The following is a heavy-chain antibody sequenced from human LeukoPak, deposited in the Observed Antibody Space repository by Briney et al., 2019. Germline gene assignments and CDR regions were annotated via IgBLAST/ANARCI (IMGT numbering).Heavy chain of an antibody. CDR3: AKDLQSYSGSYYRGY. J-gene: IGHJ4*02. CDR2: ISGSGGST. V-gene: IGHV3-23*01. Sequence: PGGSLRLSCAASGFTFSSYAMSWVRQAPGKGLEWVSAISGSGGSTYYADSVKGRFTISRDNSKNTLYLQMNSLRAEDTAVYYCAKDLQSYSGSYYRGYWGQGTLVTVSS. D-gene: IGHD1-26*01. CDR1: GFTFSSYA.